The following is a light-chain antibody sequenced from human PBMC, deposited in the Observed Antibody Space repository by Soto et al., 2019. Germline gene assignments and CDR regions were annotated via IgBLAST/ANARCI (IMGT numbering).Light chain of an antibody. J-gene: IGKJ1*01. Sequence: EILLTQSPATLSLSPGERATLYCGASQSVSSYLAWYQQKPGQAPRLLIYDASNRATGIPDRFSGSGSGTDFTLTISSLEPEDFAVYYCQQRSNWPPWTFGQGTKVEIK. CDR2: DAS. V-gene: IGKV3-11*01. CDR1: QSVSSY. CDR3: QQRSNWPPWT.